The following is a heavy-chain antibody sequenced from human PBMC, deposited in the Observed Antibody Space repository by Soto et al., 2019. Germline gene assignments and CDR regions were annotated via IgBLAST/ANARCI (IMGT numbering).Heavy chain of an antibody. V-gene: IGHV3-30-3*01. CDR3: ATAIAVRSPFDY. CDR1: GFTFSSYA. Sequence: GGSLRLSCAASGFTFSSYAMHWVRQAPGKGLEWVAVISYDGSNKYYADSVKGRFTISRDNSKNTLYLQMNSLRAEDTAVYYCATAIAVRSPFDYWGQGTLVTVSS. D-gene: IGHD4-17*01. J-gene: IGHJ4*02. CDR2: ISYDGSNK.